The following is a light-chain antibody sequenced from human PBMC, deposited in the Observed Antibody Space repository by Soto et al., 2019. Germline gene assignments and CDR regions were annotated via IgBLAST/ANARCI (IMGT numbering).Light chain of an antibody. Sequence: DIEMTQSPSTLSASVGDRVPITCRASESISRWLAWYQQKPGKVPKLLIYQASSLESGVPSRFSGSGSGTEFTLTISSLQTEDFATYYCQLYSVYSSWTFGQGTKVEIK. V-gene: IGKV1-5*03. CDR2: QAS. CDR1: ESISRW. CDR3: QLYSVYSSWT. J-gene: IGKJ1*01.